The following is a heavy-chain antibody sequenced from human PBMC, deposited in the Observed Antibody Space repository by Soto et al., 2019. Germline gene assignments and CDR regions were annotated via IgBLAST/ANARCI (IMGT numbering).Heavy chain of an antibody. D-gene: IGHD2-15*01. CDR1: GYSFTSYW. V-gene: IGHV5-51*01. CDR3: ARLLGYCSGGSCYSGPPPPDY. J-gene: IGHJ4*02. Sequence: PGESLKISCKGSGYSFTSYWIGWVRQMPGKGLEWMGIIYPGDSDTRYGPSFQGQVTISAHKSISTAYLQWSSLKASDTAMYYCARLLGYCSGGSCYSGPPPPDYWGQGTLVTVSS. CDR2: IYPGDSDT.